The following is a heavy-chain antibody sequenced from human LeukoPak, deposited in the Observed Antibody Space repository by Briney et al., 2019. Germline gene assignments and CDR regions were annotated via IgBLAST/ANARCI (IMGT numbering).Heavy chain of an antibody. V-gene: IGHV1-58*01. CDR3: ARDEAPYDSSGYYPWEVGDY. Sequence: ASVKVSCKASGFTFTSSAVQWVRQARGQRLEWIGWIVVGSGNTNYAQKFQERVTITRDMSTSTAYMELSSLRSEDTAVYYCARDEAPYDSSGYYPWEVGDYWGQGTLVTVSS. CDR1: GFTFTSSA. CDR2: IVVGSGNT. D-gene: IGHD3-22*01. J-gene: IGHJ4*02.